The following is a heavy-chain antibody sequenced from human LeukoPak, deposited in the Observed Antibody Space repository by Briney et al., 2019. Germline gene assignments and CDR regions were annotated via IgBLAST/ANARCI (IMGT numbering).Heavy chain of an antibody. J-gene: IGHJ6*02. CDR2: INPNSGGT. CDR3: ARVGWFGELLPPWYYYGMDV. V-gene: IGHV1-2*02. D-gene: IGHD3-10*01. CDR1: GYTFTGYY. Sequence: ASVKVSCKASGYTFTGYYMHWVRQAPGQGLEWMGWINPNSGGTNYARKFQGRVTMTRDTSISTAYMELSRLRSDDTAVYYCARVGWFGELLPPWYYYGMDVWGQGTTVTVSS.